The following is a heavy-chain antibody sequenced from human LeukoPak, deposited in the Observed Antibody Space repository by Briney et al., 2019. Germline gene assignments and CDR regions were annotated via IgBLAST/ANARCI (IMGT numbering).Heavy chain of an antibody. Sequence: GASVKVSCKASGYTFTSYYMHWVRQAPGQGLEWMGIINPSGGSTSYAQKFQGRVTMTRDTSTSTVYMELSSLRSEDTAVYYCARSDSSGYYFEPVDYWGQGTLGTVSS. CDR1: GYTFTSYY. CDR2: INPSGGST. J-gene: IGHJ4*02. V-gene: IGHV1-46*01. D-gene: IGHD3-22*01. CDR3: ARSDSSGYYFEPVDY.